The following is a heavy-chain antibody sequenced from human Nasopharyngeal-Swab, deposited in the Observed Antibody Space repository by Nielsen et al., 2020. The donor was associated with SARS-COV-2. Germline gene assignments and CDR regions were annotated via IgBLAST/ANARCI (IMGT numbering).Heavy chain of an antibody. Sequence: SETLSLTCTVSGGSISSGSYYWSWIRQPAGKGLEWIGRIYTSGSTNYNPSLKSRVTIPVDTSKNQFSLKLSSVTAADTAVYYCAREFSSSYYYYYYMDVWGKGTTVTVSS. CDR2: IYTSGST. V-gene: IGHV4-61*02. CDR3: AREFSSSYYYYYYMDV. D-gene: IGHD6-6*01. J-gene: IGHJ6*03. CDR1: GGSISSGSYY.